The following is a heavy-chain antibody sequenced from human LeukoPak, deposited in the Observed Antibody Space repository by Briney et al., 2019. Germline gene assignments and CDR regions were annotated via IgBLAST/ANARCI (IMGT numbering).Heavy chain of an antibody. CDR2: INPSSGDT. CDR1: AYTFTDYY. V-gene: IGHV1-2*06. J-gene: IGHJ4*02. D-gene: IGHD1-26*01. CDR3: ATTSGYFYY. Sequence: GASVNASCKASAYTFTDYYVHWVRQAPGQGLEWMGRINPSSGDTNYAQNFQGRVTMTGDTSISTAYMELSRLRSDDTAVYYCATTSGYFYYWGQGTLVTVSS.